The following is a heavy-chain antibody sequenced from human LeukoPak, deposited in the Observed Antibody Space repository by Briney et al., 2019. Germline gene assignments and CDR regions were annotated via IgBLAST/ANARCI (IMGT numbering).Heavy chain of an antibody. CDR1: GGSISSSNW. D-gene: IGHD3-10*01. CDR2: INHSGST. CDR3: ARGGPRGSLWFGELLYPYYFDY. V-gene: IGHV4-4*02. J-gene: IGHJ4*02. Sequence: SETLSLTCAVSGGSISSSNWWSWVRQPPGKGLEWIGEINHSGSTNYNPSLKSRVTISVDTSKNQFSLKLSSVTAADTAVYYCARGGPRGSLWFGELLYPYYFDYWGQGTLVTVSS.